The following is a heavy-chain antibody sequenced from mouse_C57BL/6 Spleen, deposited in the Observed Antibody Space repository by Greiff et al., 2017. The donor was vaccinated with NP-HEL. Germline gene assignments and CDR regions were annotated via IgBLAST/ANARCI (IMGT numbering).Heavy chain of an antibody. Sequence: QVQLKQSGPELVKPGASVKISCKASGYAFSSSWMNWVKQRPGKGLEWIGRIYPGDGDTNYNGKFKGKATLTADKSSSTAYMQLSSLTSEDSAVYFCARGDSNPYFDYWGQGTTLTVSS. V-gene: IGHV1-82*01. CDR2: IYPGDGDT. D-gene: IGHD2-5*01. CDR3: ARGDSNPYFDY. J-gene: IGHJ2*01. CDR1: GYAFSSSW.